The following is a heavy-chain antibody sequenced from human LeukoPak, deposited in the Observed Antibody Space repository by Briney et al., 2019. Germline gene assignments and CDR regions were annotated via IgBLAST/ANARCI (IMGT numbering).Heavy chain of an antibody. J-gene: IGHJ4*02. CDR2: INHSGST. D-gene: IGHD3-22*01. CDR1: GGSFSGYY. CDR3: ARGRSHSSGYYRHPARDY. Sequence: SETLSLTCAAYGGSFSGYYWSWIRQPPGKGLEWMGEINHSGSTNYNPSLKSRVTISADTSKNKFSLKLSSVTAADTAVYYCARGRSHSSGYYRHPARDYWGQGTLVTVSS. V-gene: IGHV4-34*01.